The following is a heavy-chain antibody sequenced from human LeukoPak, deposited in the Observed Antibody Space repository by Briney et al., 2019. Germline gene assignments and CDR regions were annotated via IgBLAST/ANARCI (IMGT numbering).Heavy chain of an antibody. CDR3: ARGTRIAAAGSPFDY. D-gene: IGHD6-13*01. CDR1: GFSIRTYW. J-gene: IGHJ4*02. V-gene: IGHV3-7*03. Sequence: GGSLRLSCAASGFSIRTYWMSWVRQAPGKGLEWVANIKQDGSEKNSVDSVKGRFTISRDNAKNSLYLQMNSLRAEDTAVYYCARGTRIAAAGSPFDYWGQGTLVTVSS. CDR2: IKQDGSEK.